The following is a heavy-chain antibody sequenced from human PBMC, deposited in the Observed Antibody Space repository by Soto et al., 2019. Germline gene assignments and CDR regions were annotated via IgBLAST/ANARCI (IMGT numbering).Heavy chain of an antibody. J-gene: IGHJ6*02. CDR1: GYSFASYW. Sequence: PXESLKISVQGSGYSFASYWIGWVREIPGKDLEWMGIIYPGDSDTRYSPSFQGQVTISADKSLRTAYLQWTSLKASDTALYYCARTRSFTLGFYYDGMDVWGQGTTVTAP. V-gene: IGHV5-51*01. CDR2: IYPGDSDT. D-gene: IGHD6-6*01. CDR3: ARTRSFTLGFYYDGMDV.